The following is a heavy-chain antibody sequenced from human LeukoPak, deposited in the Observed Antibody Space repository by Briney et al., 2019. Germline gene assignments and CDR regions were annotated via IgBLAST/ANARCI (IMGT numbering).Heavy chain of an antibody. D-gene: IGHD3-10*01. J-gene: IGHJ5*02. V-gene: IGHV3-30-3*01. CDR1: GFTFSSYA. CDR3: ARGGTMVRGRSPFDP. Sequence: GRSRRLSCAASGFTFSSYAMHWVRQAPGKGLEWVAVISYDGSNKYYADSVKGRFTISRDNSKNTLYLQMNSLRAEDTAVYYCARGGTMVRGRSPFDPWGQGTLVTVSS. CDR2: ISYDGSNK.